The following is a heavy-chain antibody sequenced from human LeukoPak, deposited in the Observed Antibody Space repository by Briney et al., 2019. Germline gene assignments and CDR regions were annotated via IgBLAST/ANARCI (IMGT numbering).Heavy chain of an antibody. Sequence: ETLSLTCTVSGGSISSSSYYWGWIRQPPGKGLEWIGSIYYSGSTYYNPSLKSRVTISVDTSKNQFSLKLSSVTAADTAVYYCARDPSIAAAGSYFDYWGQGTLVTVSS. V-gene: IGHV4-39*07. J-gene: IGHJ4*02. CDR1: GGSISSSSYY. CDR2: IYYSGST. CDR3: ARDPSIAAAGSYFDY. D-gene: IGHD6-13*01.